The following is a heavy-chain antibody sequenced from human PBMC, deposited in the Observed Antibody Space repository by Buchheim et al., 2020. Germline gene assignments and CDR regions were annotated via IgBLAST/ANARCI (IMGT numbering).Heavy chain of an antibody. CDR3: ARGNIVVVPAVAWFDP. CDR1: GYTFTSYY. Sequence: QVQLVQSGAEVKKPGASVKVSCKASGYTFTSYYMHWVRQAPGQGLEWMGIINPSGGSTSYAQKFQGRVTLTRATSTSTVYMELSSLRSEDTAVYYCARGNIVVVPAVAWFDPWGQGTL. CDR2: INPSGGST. V-gene: IGHV1-46*03. D-gene: IGHD2-2*01. J-gene: IGHJ5*02.